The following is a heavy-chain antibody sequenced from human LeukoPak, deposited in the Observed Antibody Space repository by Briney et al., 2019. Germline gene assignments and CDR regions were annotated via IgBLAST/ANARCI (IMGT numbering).Heavy chain of an antibody. CDR2: MNPNSGNT. Sequence: ASVKVSCKASGYTFTSYDINWVRQATGQGLEWIGWMNPNSGNTDYAQKFHGRVTMTRNTSLSTAYMELSSLRSEDTAVYYCAREWSYCRSTSCYRVPGGYYGMDIWGQGTTVTVSS. D-gene: IGHD2-2*02. CDR1: GYTFTSYD. J-gene: IGHJ6*02. V-gene: IGHV1-8*01. CDR3: AREWSYCRSTSCYRVPGGYYGMDI.